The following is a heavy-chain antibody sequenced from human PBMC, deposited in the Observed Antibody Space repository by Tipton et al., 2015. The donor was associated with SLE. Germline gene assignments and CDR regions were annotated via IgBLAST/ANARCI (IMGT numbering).Heavy chain of an antibody. J-gene: IGHJ4*02. V-gene: IGHV4-31*03. D-gene: IGHD3-22*01. CDR3: ARYFYDSSGVCLFDL. CDR1: SGSVSSGVYY. Sequence: TLSLTCTVSSGSVSSGVYYWCWIRQHPGKGLEWIGYVFSSGTTYYNPSLQGRLSMSLDTSKNQLSLLLSSVTSADTAVYYCARYFYDSSGVCLFDLWGQGTLITV. CDR2: VFSSGTT.